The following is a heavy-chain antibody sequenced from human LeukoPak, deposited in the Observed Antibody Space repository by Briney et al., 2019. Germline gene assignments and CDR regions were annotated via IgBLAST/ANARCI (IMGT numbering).Heavy chain of an antibody. Sequence: ASVKVSCKASGYTFTSYGISWVLQAPGQGLEWMGWISAYNGNTNYAQKLQGRVTMTTDTSTSTAYMELRSLRSDDTAVYYCARAPDYYDSSGYYYNHAEYFQHWGQGTLVTVSS. CDR3: ARAPDYYDSSGYYYNHAEYFQH. D-gene: IGHD3-22*01. V-gene: IGHV1-18*01. CDR1: GYTFTSYG. CDR2: ISAYNGNT. J-gene: IGHJ1*01.